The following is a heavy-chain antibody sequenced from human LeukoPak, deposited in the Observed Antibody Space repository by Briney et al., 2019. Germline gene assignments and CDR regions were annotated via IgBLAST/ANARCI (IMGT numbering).Heavy chain of an antibody. V-gene: IGHV3-30*04. Sequence: GRSLRLSCAASGFTFSSYAMHWVRQAPGKGLEWVAVISYDGSNKYYADSVKGRFTISRDNSKNTLYLQMNSLRAEDSAVYYCARDRRFGSGSPYYFDYWGQGTLVTVSS. J-gene: IGHJ4*02. CDR2: ISYDGSNK. CDR1: GFTFSSYA. D-gene: IGHD3-10*01. CDR3: ARDRRFGSGSPYYFDY.